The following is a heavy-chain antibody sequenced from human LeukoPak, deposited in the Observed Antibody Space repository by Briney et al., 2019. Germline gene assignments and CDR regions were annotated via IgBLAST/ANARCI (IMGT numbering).Heavy chain of an antibody. D-gene: IGHD5-24*01. CDR1: GGSMSSYY. V-gene: IGHV4-59*08. J-gene: IGHJ4*02. CDR3: ARGARAGYNLEPFDY. Sequence: SETLSLTCTVSGGSMSSYYWSWIRQPPGKGLEWIGYIYYSGSTKYNPSLRSRVTISVDTSKNQFSLKLSSVTAADTAVYYCARGARAGYNLEPFDYWGQGTLVTVSS. CDR2: IYYSGST.